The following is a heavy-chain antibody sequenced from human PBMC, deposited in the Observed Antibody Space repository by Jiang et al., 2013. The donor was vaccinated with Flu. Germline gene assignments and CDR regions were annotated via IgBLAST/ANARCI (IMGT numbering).Heavy chain of an antibody. V-gene: IGHV3-30*04. CDR1: GFTFSSYA. D-gene: IGHD1-26*01. Sequence: RLSCAASGFTFSSYAMHWVRQAPGKGLEWVAVISYDGSNKYYADSVKGRFTISRDNSKNTLYLQMNSLRAEDTAVYYCARDPFGRLGDYYYYGMDVWGQGTTVTVSS. J-gene: IGHJ6*02. CDR2: ISYDGSNK. CDR3: ARDPFGRLGDYYYYGMDV.